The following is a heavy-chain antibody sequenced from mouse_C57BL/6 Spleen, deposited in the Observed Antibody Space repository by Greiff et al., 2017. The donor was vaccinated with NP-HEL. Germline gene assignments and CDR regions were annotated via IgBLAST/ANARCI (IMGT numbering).Heavy chain of an antibody. CDR3: ATADYDGAWFAY. J-gene: IGHJ3*01. D-gene: IGHD2-4*01. V-gene: IGHV5-17*01. CDR1: GFTFSDYG. CDR2: ISSGSSTI. Sequence: EVKLVESGGGLVKPGGSLKLSCAASGFTFSDYGMHWVRQAPEKGLEWVAYISSGSSTIYYADTVKGRFTISRDNAKNTLFLQVTSLRSEDTAMYYCATADYDGAWFAYWGQGTLVTVSA.